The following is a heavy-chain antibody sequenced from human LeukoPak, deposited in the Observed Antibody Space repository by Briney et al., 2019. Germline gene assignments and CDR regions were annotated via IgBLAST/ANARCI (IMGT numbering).Heavy chain of an antibody. CDR2: INSDGSST. CDR3: AGERSDMIGD. V-gene: IGHV3-74*01. Sequence: GGSLRLSCAVSGFTFSSYWMHWVRQAPGKGLVWVSRINSDGSSTSYADSVKGRFTISRDNAKNTLYLQMDSLRAEDTAVYYCAGERSDMIGDWGQGTLVTVSS. CDR1: GFTFSSYW. J-gene: IGHJ4*02. D-gene: IGHD3-16*01.